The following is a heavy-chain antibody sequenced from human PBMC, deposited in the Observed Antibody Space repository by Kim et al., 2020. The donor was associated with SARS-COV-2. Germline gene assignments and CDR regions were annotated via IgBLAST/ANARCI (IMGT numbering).Heavy chain of an antibody. CDR3: ARDPGIAAAGMNYYYYMDV. J-gene: IGHJ6*03. CDR1: GYTFTSYG. CDR2: ISAYNGNT. V-gene: IGHV1-18*01. D-gene: IGHD6-13*01. Sequence: ASVKVSCKASGYTFTSYGISWVRQAPGQGLEWMGWISAYNGNTNYAQKLQGRVTMTTDTSTSTAYMELRSLRSDDTAVYYCARDPGIAAAGMNYYYYMDVWGKGTTVTVSS.